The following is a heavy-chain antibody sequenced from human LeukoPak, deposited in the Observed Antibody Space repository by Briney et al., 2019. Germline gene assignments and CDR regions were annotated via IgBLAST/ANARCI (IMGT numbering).Heavy chain of an antibody. D-gene: IGHD6-6*01. CDR1: GGSISSYY. Sequence: PSETLSLTCTVSGGSISSYYWSWTRQPAGKGLEWIGRIYTSGSTNYNPSLKSRVTMSIDTSKNQFSLNLTSVTAADTAVYCCARVYSSSSGTTFDYWGQGTLVTVSS. CDR3: ARVYSSSSGTTFDY. V-gene: IGHV4-4*07. CDR2: IYTSGST. J-gene: IGHJ4*02.